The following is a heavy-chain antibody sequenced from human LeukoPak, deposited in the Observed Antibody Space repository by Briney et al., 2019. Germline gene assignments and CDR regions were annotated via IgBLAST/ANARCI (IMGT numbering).Heavy chain of an antibody. CDR3: AXGQXXGTGSYXXXH. Sequence: GGSLRLSCAASGFTVSSDHMSWVRQTPGQGRLEWVSVIYNDGRTFYTGSVTGRFTISRDNSKNTLYLQMNSLRAEDTAVYYCAXGQXXGTGSYXXXHWGQGTXVTXS. V-gene: IGHV3-66*01. CDR2: IYNDGRT. D-gene: IGHD3-10*01. J-gene: IGHJ1*01. CDR1: GFTVSSDH.